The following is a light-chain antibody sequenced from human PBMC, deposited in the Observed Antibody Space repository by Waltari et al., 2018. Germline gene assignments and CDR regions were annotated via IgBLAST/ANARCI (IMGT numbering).Light chain of an antibody. CDR2: AAS. CDR3: QQSYNTPKT. V-gene: IGKV1-39*01. J-gene: IGKJ1*01. CDR1: QSISNY. Sequence: DIQMTQSPSSLSASVGDRVTITCRASQSISNYLNWYQQRPGKAPKFLIYAASSLQSGVPSRFSGSGSGTLFTLTITSLQPEDFVTYYCQQSYNTPKTFGQGTKVEVK.